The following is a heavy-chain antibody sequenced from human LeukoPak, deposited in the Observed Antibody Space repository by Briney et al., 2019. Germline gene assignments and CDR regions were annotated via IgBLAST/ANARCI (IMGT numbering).Heavy chain of an antibody. J-gene: IGHJ5*02. CDR1: GYTFTGYY. V-gene: IGHV1-2*02. D-gene: IGHD3-22*01. CDR3: ARDIEYYDSSGYYYNWFDP. Sequence: GASVKVSCKASGYTFTGYYMHWVRQAPGQGLEWMGWINPNSGGTNYAQKFQGRVTMTRDTSISTAYMELRRLRSDDTAVYYCARDIEYYDSSGYYYNWFDPWGQGTLVTVSS. CDR2: INPNSGGT.